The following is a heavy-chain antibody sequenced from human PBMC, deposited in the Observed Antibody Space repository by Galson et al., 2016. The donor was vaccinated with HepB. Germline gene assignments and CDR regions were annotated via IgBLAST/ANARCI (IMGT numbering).Heavy chain of an antibody. V-gene: IGHV3-74*01. CDR2: ILRDER. D-gene: IGHD5-12*01. J-gene: IGHJ4*02. CDR3: VGDRISWH. Sequence: SLRLSCALSGLTFSNYWMHWVRQAPGKGLVWVSRILRDERFYADSVKGRFPISTAKAKNTVYLQMTSLSAEDTAVYYCVGDRISWHWGQGTLVTVSS. CDR1: GLTFSNYW.